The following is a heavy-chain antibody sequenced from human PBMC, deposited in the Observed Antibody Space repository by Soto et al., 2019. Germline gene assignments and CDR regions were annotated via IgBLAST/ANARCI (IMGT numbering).Heavy chain of an antibody. Sequence: SETLSLTCTVSGGSISSGGYYWSWIRQHPGKGLGWIGYIYYSGSTYYNPSLKSRVTISVDTSKNQFSLKLSSVTAADTAVYYCARLPVWGYYDSSGYYDTFDYWGQGTLVTVSS. V-gene: IGHV4-31*03. J-gene: IGHJ4*02. D-gene: IGHD3-22*01. CDR1: GGSISSGGYY. CDR3: ARLPVWGYYDSSGYYDTFDY. CDR2: IYYSGST.